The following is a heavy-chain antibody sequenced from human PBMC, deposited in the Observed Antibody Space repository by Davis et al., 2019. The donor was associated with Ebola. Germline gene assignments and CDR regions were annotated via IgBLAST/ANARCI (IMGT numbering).Heavy chain of an antibody. CDR3: ASLPLGYSGYDPFDY. CDR2: ISSSGSTI. V-gene: IGHV3-11*04. CDR1: GITFSDYY. J-gene: IGHJ4*02. D-gene: IGHD5-12*01. Sequence: GESLKISCAASGITFSDYYMSWIRQAPGKGLERVSYISSSGSTIYYADSVKGRFNISRDNAKNSLYLQMNSLRDEDTAVYYCASLPLGYSGYDPFDYWGQGTLVTVSS.